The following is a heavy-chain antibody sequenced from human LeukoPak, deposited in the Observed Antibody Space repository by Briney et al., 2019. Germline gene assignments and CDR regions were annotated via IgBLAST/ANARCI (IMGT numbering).Heavy chain of an antibody. V-gene: IGHV3-48*02. CDR1: GFTFSSYS. Sequence: PGGSLRLSCAASGFTFSSYSMNWVRQAPGKGLEWVSYISSSSGPIYYADSVRGRFTISRDNAKNSLYLQMNSLRDEDTAVYYCARVWHCTSTSCYDYWGQGTLVTVSS. D-gene: IGHD2-2*01. CDR2: ISSSSGPI. CDR3: ARVWHCTSTSCYDY. J-gene: IGHJ4*02.